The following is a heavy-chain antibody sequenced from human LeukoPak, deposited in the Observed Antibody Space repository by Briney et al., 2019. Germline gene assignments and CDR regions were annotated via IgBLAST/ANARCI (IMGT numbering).Heavy chain of an antibody. CDR3: ARDKNYRFDY. J-gene: IGHJ4*02. D-gene: IGHD5-24*01. Sequence: ASVKVSCKASGYTFTSNGISWVRQAPGKGLEWMGWISANSGNTNYAQKMQGRVTMTTETSSGTAYMELRNLRSDDTAVYYCARDKNYRFDYWGQGTLVTVSS. V-gene: IGHV1-18*01. CDR1: GYTFTSNG. CDR2: ISANSGNT.